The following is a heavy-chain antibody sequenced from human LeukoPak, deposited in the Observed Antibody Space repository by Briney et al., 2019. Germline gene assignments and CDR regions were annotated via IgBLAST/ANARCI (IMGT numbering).Heavy chain of an antibody. Sequence: SETLSLTCTVSGGSISSGGYYWSWIRQHPGKGLEWIGYIYYSGSTYYNPSLKSRVTISVDTSKNQFSLRLSSVTAADTAVYYCARDRYYGSGSYDYWGQGTLVTVSS. V-gene: IGHV4-31*03. CDR2: IYYSGST. CDR3: ARDRYYGSGSYDY. J-gene: IGHJ4*02. CDR1: GGSISSGGYY. D-gene: IGHD3-10*01.